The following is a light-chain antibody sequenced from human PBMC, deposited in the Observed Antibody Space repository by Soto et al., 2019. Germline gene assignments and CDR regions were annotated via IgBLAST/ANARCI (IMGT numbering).Light chain of an antibody. CDR2: GNS. J-gene: IGLJ1*01. CDR1: SSNIGPGFD. CDR3: QSYDSSLRGSV. Sequence: QSVLSQPPSVSGAPGQTVTISCAGGSSNIGPGFDVHWYQQVSGAAPRLLIYGNSNRPSGVPDRFSGSRSGTSASLVITGLQPEDEADYYCQSYDSSLRGSVFGPGTKVTV. V-gene: IGLV1-40*01.